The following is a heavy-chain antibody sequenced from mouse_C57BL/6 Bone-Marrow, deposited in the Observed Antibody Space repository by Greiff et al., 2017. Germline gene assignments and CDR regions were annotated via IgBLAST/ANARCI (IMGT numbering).Heavy chain of an antibody. CDR2: IDPENGDT. Sequence: EVQLQQSGAELVRPGASVQLSCTASGFNIKDDYMHWVKQRPEQGLEWIGWIDPENGDTEYASKFQGKATITADTSSNTAYLQLSSLTSEDTAVYYCTRGYDGYWGQGTTLTVSS. CDR3: TRGYDGY. D-gene: IGHD2-3*01. J-gene: IGHJ2*01. CDR1: GFNIKDDY. V-gene: IGHV14-4*01.